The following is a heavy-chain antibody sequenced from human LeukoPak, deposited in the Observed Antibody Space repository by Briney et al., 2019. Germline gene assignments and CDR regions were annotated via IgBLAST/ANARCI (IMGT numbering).Heavy chain of an antibody. D-gene: IGHD3-10*01. CDR2: INHSGST. CDR3: ARGRGIGYYGSGSYRYKLFDY. J-gene: IGHJ4*02. CDR1: GGSFSSYY. V-gene: IGHV4-34*01. Sequence: SETLSLACAVYGGSFSSYYWSWIRQPSGKGLEWIGEINHSGSTNYNPSLKSRVTISVDTSKNQFSLKLSSVTAADTAVYYCARGRGIGYYGSGSYRYKLFDYWGQGTLVTVSS.